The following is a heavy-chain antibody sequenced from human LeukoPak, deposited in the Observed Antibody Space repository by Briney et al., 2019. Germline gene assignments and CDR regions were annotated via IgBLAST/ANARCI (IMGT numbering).Heavy chain of an antibody. CDR1: GFTFSSYS. J-gene: IGHJ6*02. CDR3: ARPRTGYCSSTNCYFYYGMDV. CDR2: ISRSASFK. Sequence: GGSLRLSCAASGFTFSSYSMNWVRQAPGKGLEWVSYISRSASFKYYADSVKGRFTISRDNAKNSLYLQMNSLRAEDTAVYYCARPRTGYCSSTNCYFYYGMDVWGQGTTVTVSS. V-gene: IGHV3-21*05. D-gene: IGHD2-2*01.